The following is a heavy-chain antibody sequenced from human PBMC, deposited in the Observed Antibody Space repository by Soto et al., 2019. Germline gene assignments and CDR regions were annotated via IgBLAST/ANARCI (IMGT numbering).Heavy chain of an antibody. V-gene: IGHV1-8*01. CDR2: MNPNSGNT. D-gene: IGHD6-19*01. CDR3: ARERGASSPFDY. CDR1: GYTFTSYD. Sequence: QVQLVQSGAEVKKPGASVKVSCKASGYTFTSYDINWVRQATGQGLEWMGWMNPNSGNTGYAQKFQGRVTMTRNTCISTAYMELSSRRSGETAVYYCARERGASSPFDYWGQGTLVTVSS. J-gene: IGHJ4*02.